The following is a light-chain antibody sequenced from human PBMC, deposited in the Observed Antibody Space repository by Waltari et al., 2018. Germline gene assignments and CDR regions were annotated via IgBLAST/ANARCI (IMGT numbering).Light chain of an antibody. Sequence: DIQMTQSPSSVSASVGDRVTLTCRASQGISSRLAWYQQKPGKVPKLLIYDASSLHSGVPSRFSGSGSGTEFTLTISSLQPEDFATYYCQQVDSFPRTFGQGTKVEVK. CDR1: QGISSR. J-gene: IGKJ1*01. CDR3: QQVDSFPRT. CDR2: DAS. V-gene: IGKV1-12*01.